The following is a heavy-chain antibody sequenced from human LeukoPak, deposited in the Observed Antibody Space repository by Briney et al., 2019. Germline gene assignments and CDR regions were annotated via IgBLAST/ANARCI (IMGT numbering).Heavy chain of an antibody. D-gene: IGHD2-21*01. CDR1: GGSISRSSYY. J-gene: IGHJ6*02. V-gene: IGHV4-39*01. Sequence: SETLSLTCTVSGGSISRSSYYWGWIRQPPGKGLEWIGSIYYSGSTYYNPSLKSRVTISLDTSKTQFSLKLSSVTAADTAVYYCASEAPYWDYYYGMDVWGQGTTVTVSS. CDR3: ASEAPYWDYYYGMDV. CDR2: IYYSGST.